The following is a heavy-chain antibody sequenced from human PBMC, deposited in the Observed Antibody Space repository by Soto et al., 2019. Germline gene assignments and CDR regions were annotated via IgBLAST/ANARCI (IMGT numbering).Heavy chain of an antibody. CDR2: IYHIGIT. V-gene: IGHV4-4*02. CDR3: ARLGAYYQSLDP. J-gene: IGHJ5*02. Sequence: PSETLSLTCAVSGGSISSSFWWTWVRQSPGKGLEWIGEIYHIGITHYNPSLKSRVTISVDKSTNQFSLKINSVTAADTAVYYCARLGAYYQSLDPWGPGTLVTVSS. D-gene: IGHD2-21*01. CDR1: GGSISSSFW.